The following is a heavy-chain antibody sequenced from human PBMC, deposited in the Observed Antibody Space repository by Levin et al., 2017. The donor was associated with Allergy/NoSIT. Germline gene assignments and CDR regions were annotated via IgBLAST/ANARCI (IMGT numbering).Heavy chain of an antibody. Sequence: GGSLRLSCAASGFTVSSNYMSWVRQAPGKGLEWVSVIYSDGDTYYADSVKGRFTISRDNSKNTLYLQMNSLRAEDTAVYYCARGPGVGYSGYEAYWYFDLWGRGTLVTVSS. CDR1: GFTVSSNY. CDR3: ARGPGVGYSGYEAYWYFDL. CDR2: IYSDGDT. V-gene: IGHV3-53*01. D-gene: IGHD5-12*01. J-gene: IGHJ2*01.